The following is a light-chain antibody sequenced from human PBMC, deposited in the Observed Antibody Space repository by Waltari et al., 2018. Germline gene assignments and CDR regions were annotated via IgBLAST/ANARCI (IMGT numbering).Light chain of an antibody. J-gene: IGLJ2*01. V-gene: IGLV1-47*01. CDR1: SSNIGRNY. Sequence: QSVLTQPPSASGTPGQRVTISCAGSSSNIGRNYVYWYRQLPGTAPKLLISRNNQRPSGVPDRFSGSKSGTSVSLAISGLRSEDEADYYCAAWDDSLSGPVFGGGTKLTVL. CDR3: AAWDDSLSGPV. CDR2: RNN.